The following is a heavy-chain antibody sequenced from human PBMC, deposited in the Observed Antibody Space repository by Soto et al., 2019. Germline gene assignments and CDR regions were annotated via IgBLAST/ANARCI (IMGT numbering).Heavy chain of an antibody. V-gene: IGHV4-31*03. D-gene: IGHD3-22*01. J-gene: IGHJ5*02. Sequence: SETLSLTCTVSGGSISSGGYYWSWIRQHPGKGLEWIGYIYYSGSTYYNPSLKSRVTISVDTSKNQFSLKLSSVTAADTAVYYCAREVSRSANYYDSSGYYYNWFDPWGQGTLVTVSS. CDR1: GGSISSGGYY. CDR3: AREVSRSANYYDSSGYYYNWFDP. CDR2: IYYSGST.